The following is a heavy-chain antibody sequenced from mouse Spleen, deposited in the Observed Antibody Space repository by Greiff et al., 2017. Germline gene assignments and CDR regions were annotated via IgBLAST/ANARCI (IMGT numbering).Heavy chain of an antibody. CDR1: GYTFTSYV. D-gene: IGHD4-1*01. Sequence: EVQRVESGPELVKPGASVKMSCKASGYTFTSYVMHWVKQKPGQGLEWIGYINPYNDGTKYNEKFKGKATLTSDKSSSTAYMELSSLTSEDSAVYYCARRTGTRGFDYWGQGTTLTVSS. CDR3: ARRTGTRGFDY. V-gene: IGHV1-14*01. CDR2: INPYNDGT. J-gene: IGHJ2*01.